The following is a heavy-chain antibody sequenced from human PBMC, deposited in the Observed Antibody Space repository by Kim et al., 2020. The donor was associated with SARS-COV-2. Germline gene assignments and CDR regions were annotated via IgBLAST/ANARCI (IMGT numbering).Heavy chain of an antibody. CDR1: GGSFSGYY. Sequence: SETLSLTCAVYGGSFSGYYWSWIRQPPGKGLEWIGEINHSGSTNYNPSLKSRVTISVDTSKNQFSLKLSSVTAADTAVYYCARVGRRDTAMVLYYFDYWGQGTLVTASS. V-gene: IGHV4-34*01. D-gene: IGHD5-18*01. CDR3: ARVGRRDTAMVLYYFDY. CDR2: INHSGST. J-gene: IGHJ4*02.